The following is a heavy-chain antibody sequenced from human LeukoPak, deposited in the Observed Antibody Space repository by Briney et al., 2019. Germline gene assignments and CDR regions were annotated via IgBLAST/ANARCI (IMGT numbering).Heavy chain of an antibody. J-gene: IGHJ4*02. CDR3: AKADYNDYAFDY. CDR1: GFTFSSYW. Sequence: GGSLRLSCAASGFTFSSYWMHWVRQAPGKGLVWVSAITSSGGDTYYADSVKGRFTFSRDNSKNTLYLQMTSLRPEDTAIYYCAKADYNDYAFDYWGQGTLVTVSS. V-gene: IGHV3-23*01. D-gene: IGHD4-11*01. CDR2: ITSSGGDT.